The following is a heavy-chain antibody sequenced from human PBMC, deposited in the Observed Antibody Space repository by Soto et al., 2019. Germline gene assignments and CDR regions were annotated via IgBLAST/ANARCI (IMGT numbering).Heavy chain of an antibody. Sequence: QVQLQESGTGMVKPSETLSLICSVSGCSVSSVNYYWNWIRQPPGKGLEWIGYIYYNGGTNYNPSLKSRVTLSVDTSKNQFSLRFRSVTASDTAGYYCARVSTPRYSWFDSWGKGTLVTVSS. D-gene: IGHD3-16*02. CDR1: GCSVSSVNYY. CDR2: IYYNGGT. V-gene: IGHV4-61*01. J-gene: IGHJ5*01. CDR3: ARVSTPRYSWFDS.